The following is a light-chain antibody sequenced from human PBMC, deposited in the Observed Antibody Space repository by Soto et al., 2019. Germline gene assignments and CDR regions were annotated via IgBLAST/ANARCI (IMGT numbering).Light chain of an antibody. Sequence: QSVLTQPASVSGSPGQSITISCTGTSSDVGGYNYVSWYQQHPGKAPKLMIYEVSNRPSGVSNRFSGSKSGNTASLTISGLQAEDEADYYCISYTSSSTLVVFGGGIKLTVL. V-gene: IGLV2-14*01. CDR1: SSDVGGYNY. CDR2: EVS. CDR3: ISYTSSSTLVV. J-gene: IGLJ2*01.